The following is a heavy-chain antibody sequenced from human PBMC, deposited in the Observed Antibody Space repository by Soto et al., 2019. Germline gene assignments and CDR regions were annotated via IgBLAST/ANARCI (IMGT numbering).Heavy chain of an antibody. V-gene: IGHV1-8*01. CDR3: ARVAVAARPRWYNWFDP. CDR2: MNPNSGET. Sequence: QEQLVQSGAEMKKPGASVNVSCKTSGYTFTDYDINWVRQATGQGLEWLGWMNPNSGETGYAQKFQGRVTMTRRSSLSTAYLELGSLGSGDTAVYYCARVAVAARPRWYNWFDPWGQGTLVTVSS. J-gene: IGHJ5*02. D-gene: IGHD1-20*01. CDR1: GYTFTDYD.